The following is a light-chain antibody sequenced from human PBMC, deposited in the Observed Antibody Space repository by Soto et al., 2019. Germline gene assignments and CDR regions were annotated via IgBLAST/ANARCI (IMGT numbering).Light chain of an antibody. Sequence: EIVMTQSPATLSVSPGERATLSCRTSQSVSSNLAWYQEKPGQAPRLLIYGASTRAPGIPARFSGTGSGTEFTLTLSRLQSEDFAVYHCQQYNNWPLIFGGGTKVEIK. CDR2: GAS. J-gene: IGKJ4*01. CDR3: QQYNNWPLI. CDR1: QSVSSN. V-gene: IGKV3-15*01.